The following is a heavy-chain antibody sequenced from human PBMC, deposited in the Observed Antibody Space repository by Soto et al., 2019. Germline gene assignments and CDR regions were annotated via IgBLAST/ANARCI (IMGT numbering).Heavy chain of an antibody. Sequence: EVPLGDSWGGLVQPGRSLRLSCAASGFTFDDYAMHWVRQAPGKGLESVSGISWNSGSIGYADSVKGSFTISRDNAKTYLYLQMNILRDEDKDLYYCEWSSSASFSPRGQGTLVTVSS. D-gene: IGHD6-6*01. V-gene: IGHV3-9*01. J-gene: IGHJ5*02. CDR1: GFTFDDYA. CDR2: ISWNSGSI. CDR3: EWSSSASFSP.